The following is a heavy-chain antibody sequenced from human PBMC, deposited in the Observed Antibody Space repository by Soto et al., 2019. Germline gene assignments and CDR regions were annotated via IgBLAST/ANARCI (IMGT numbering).Heavy chain of an antibody. D-gene: IGHD1-26*01. CDR2: ISGSGGST. CDR3: AKDGWAAHYYYYGMDV. CDR1: GFTFSSYA. Sequence: GGSLRLSCAASGFTFSSYAMSWVRQAPGKGLEWVSAISGSGGSTYYADSVKGRFTISRDNSKNTLYLQMNSLRAEDTAVYYCAKDGWAAHYYYYGMDVWGQGTTVTVSS. J-gene: IGHJ6*02. V-gene: IGHV3-23*01.